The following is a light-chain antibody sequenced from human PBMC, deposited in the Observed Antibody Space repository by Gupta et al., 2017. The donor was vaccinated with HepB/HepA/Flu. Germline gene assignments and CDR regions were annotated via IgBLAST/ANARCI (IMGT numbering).Light chain of an antibody. CDR1: QSVLCSSNNNNY. J-gene: IGKJ3*01. Sequence: DIVMTQSPDSLSVSLGERATINCKSSQSVLCSSNNNNYLAWYQQKPGQPPKLLIYWASTRESGVLDRFSGSGSGTDFTLTISSLQAEDVAVYYCQHYCSSPLFTFGPGTKVDIK. V-gene: IGKV4-1*01. CDR3: QHYCSSPLFT. CDR2: WAS.